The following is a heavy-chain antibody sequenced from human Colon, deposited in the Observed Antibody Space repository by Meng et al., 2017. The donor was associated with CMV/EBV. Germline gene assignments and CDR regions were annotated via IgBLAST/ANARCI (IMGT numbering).Heavy chain of an antibody. CDR1: GFTFSSYE. Sequence: GGSLRLSCAASGFTFSSYEMNWVRQAPGKGLEWVSYISSSGSTIYYADSVKGRFTISRDNAKNSLYLQMNSLRAEDTAVYYCARGGDIVVDYYYYGMDVWGQGTTVTVSS. D-gene: IGHD2-2*01. V-gene: IGHV3-48*03. CDR3: ARGGDIVVDYYYYGMDV. CDR2: ISSSGSTI. J-gene: IGHJ6*02.